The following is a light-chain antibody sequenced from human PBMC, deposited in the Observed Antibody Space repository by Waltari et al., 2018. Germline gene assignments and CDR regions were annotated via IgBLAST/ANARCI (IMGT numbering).Light chain of an antibody. CDR3: GTWDSSLSAGGV. V-gene: IGLV1-51*01. Sequence: QSVLTQPPSVSAAPGQKVTISCSGSSSNIGNNYLSWYQQLPGTPPKVLIYDNDKRPSGIPDRFSGAKSGTSATLGITGLQTGDEADYYCGTWDSSLSAGGVFGGGTKLTVL. J-gene: IGLJ2*01. CDR2: DND. CDR1: SSNIGNNY.